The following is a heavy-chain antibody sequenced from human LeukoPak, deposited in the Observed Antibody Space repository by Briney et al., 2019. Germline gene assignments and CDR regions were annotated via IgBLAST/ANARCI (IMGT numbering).Heavy chain of an antibody. V-gene: IGHV3-23*01. CDR1: GFTYSSYA. CDR3: AKCRGVPAASGVDY. Sequence: PGGSLRLSCAACGFTYSSYAMSWVRQAPGKGLEWVSAISGSGGSTYYADSVKGRFTISRDNSKNTLYLQMNSLRAEDTAVYYCAKCRGVPAASGVDYWGQGTLVTVSS. J-gene: IGHJ4*02. D-gene: IGHD2-2*01. CDR2: ISGSGGST.